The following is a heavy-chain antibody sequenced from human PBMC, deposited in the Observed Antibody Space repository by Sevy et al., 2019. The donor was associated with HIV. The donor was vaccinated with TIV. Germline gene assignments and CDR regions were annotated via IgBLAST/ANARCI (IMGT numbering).Heavy chain of an antibody. CDR1: GFTFSNYW. D-gene: IGHD3-22*01. CDR3: ARVGTTIGSGTFDY. J-gene: IGHJ4*02. V-gene: IGHV3-7*01. CDR2: IRQDGSHK. Sequence: GGSLRLSCAASGFTFSNYWMTWVRQAPGKGLEWVANIRQDGSHKYYVDSVRGRFTISRDNADNSLYLQMNSLSAEDTAVYYCARVGTTIGSGTFDYWGQGTLVTVSS.